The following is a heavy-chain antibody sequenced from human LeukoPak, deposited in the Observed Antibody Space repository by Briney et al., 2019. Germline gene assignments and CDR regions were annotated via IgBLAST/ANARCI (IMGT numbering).Heavy chain of an antibody. CDR2: ISGSGGGT. J-gene: IGHJ4*02. CDR3: AKDLVVGVTMVRGVSKPDY. V-gene: IGHV3-23*01. CDR1: GFNFDLYA. D-gene: IGHD3-10*01. Sequence: GGSLRLSCAASGFNFDLYAMHWARQVPGQGLEWVSSISGSGGGTFYADSVKGRFTISRDNSKNTLYLQMNSLRAEDTAVYYCAKDLVVGVTMVRGVSKPDYWGQGTLVTVSS.